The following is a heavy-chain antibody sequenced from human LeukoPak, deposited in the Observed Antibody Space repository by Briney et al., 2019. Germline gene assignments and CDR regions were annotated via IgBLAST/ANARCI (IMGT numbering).Heavy chain of an antibody. J-gene: IGHJ3*02. CDR1: GFTFSSYW. D-gene: IGHD5-24*01. Sequence: GGSLRLSCAASGFTFSSYWMSWVRQAPGKGLEWVANIKEDGSEKHYVDSVKGRFTISRDNAKNSLYLQMNSLRAEDTAVYYCARGPAVWRDGYDWAFDIWGQGTMVTVSS. CDR3: ARGPAVWRDGYDWAFDI. CDR2: IKEDGSEK. V-gene: IGHV3-7*03.